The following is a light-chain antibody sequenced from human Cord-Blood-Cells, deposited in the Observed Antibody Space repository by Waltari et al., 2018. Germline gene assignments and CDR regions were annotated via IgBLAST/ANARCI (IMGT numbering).Light chain of an antibody. CDR3: CSYAGSSTWV. J-gene: IGLJ3*02. CDR2: EGS. Sequence: QSALTQPASVSGSPGQSNTISCTGTSSDVGSYNLVSWYQQHPGKAPKLRIYEGSKRPSGVSNRFSGSKSGNTASLTISGLQAEDEADYYCCSYAGSSTWVFGGGTKLTVL. CDR1: SSDVGSYNL. V-gene: IGLV2-23*01.